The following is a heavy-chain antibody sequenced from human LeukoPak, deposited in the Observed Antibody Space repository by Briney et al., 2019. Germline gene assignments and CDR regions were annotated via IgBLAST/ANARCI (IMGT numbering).Heavy chain of an antibody. Sequence: GGSLRLSCAASGFTFSSYAMHWVRQAPGKGLEWVAVISYDGSNKYYADSVKGRFTISRDNSKNTLYLQMNSLRAEDTAVYYCAKTHRTYYYDSSGYNDAFDIWGQGTMVTVSS. CDR2: ISYDGSNK. V-gene: IGHV3-30*04. J-gene: IGHJ3*02. CDR1: GFTFSSYA. D-gene: IGHD3-22*01. CDR3: AKTHRTYYYDSSGYNDAFDI.